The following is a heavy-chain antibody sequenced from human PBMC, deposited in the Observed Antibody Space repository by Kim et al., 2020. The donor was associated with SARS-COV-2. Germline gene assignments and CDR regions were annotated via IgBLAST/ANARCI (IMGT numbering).Heavy chain of an antibody. Sequence: GGSLRLSCTASGFTFGDYAMSWFRQAPGKGLEWVGFIRSKAYGGTTEYAASVKGRFTISRDDSKSIAYLQMNSLKTEDTAVYYCTRDNREWLVEYYFDYWGQGTLVTVSS. J-gene: IGHJ4*02. V-gene: IGHV3-49*03. CDR1: GFTFGDYA. CDR2: IRSKAYGGTT. CDR3: TRDNREWLVEYYFDY. D-gene: IGHD6-19*01.